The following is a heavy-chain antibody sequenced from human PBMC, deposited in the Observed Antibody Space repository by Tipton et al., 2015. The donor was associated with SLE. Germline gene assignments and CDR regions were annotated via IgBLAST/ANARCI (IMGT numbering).Heavy chain of an antibody. J-gene: IGHJ3*02. Sequence: RSLRLSCAASGFTFDDYAMHWVRQAPGKGLEWVSGISWNSGSIGYADSVKGRFTISRDNAKNSPYLQMNSLRAEDTALYYCAKTPRDFWSGSGDAFDIWGQGTMVTVSS. V-gene: IGHV3-9*01. CDR3: AKTPRDFWSGSGDAFDI. CDR1: GFTFDDYA. CDR2: ISWNSGSI. D-gene: IGHD3-3*01.